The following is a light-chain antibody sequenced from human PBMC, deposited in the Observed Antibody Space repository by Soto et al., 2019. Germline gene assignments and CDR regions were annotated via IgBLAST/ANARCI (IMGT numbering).Light chain of an antibody. CDR2: AAS. CDR3: QQYHNWLWT. J-gene: IGKJ1*01. CDR1: QSISSW. Sequence: DIQMTQSPSTLSASVGDRVTITCRASQSISSWLAWYQQKPGKAPKLLIYAASSLQSGVPSRFSGSGSGTGFTLTISSLQSEDFAVYFCQQYHNWLWTFGQGTKVDIK. V-gene: IGKV1-5*01.